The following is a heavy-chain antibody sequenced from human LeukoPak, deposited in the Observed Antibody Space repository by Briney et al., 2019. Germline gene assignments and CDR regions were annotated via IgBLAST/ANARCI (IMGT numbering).Heavy chain of an antibody. CDR2: IYYSGST. Sequence: SETLSLTCTVSGGSISSYYWSWIRQPPGKGLEWIGYIYYSGSTNYNPSLKSRVTISVDTSKSQFSLKLSSVTAADTAVYYCASSHWVWGTFDYWGQGTLVTASS. J-gene: IGHJ4*02. D-gene: IGHD7-27*01. V-gene: IGHV4-59*08. CDR1: GGSISSYY. CDR3: ASSHWVWGTFDY.